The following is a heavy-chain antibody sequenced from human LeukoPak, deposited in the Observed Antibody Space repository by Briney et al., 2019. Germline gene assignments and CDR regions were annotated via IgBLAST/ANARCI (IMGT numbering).Heavy chain of an antibody. V-gene: IGHV3-30*18. CDR2: ISYDGSNK. Sequence: PGGSLRLSCAASGFTFSSYGMHWVRQAPGKGLEWVSVISYDGSNKYYADSVKGRFTISRDNSKNTLYLQMNSLRAEDTAVYYCAKAGYSSGWTRDYFDYWGRGTLVTVSS. CDR3: AKAGYSSGWTRDYFDY. CDR1: GFTFSSYG. D-gene: IGHD6-19*01. J-gene: IGHJ4*02.